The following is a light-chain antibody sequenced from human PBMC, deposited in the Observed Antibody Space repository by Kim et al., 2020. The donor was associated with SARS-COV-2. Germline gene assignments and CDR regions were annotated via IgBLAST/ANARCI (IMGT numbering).Light chain of an antibody. J-gene: IGLJ2*01. CDR1: KLGDKY. Sequence: SVSPGQTASITCSGDKLGDKYTCWYQQKPGQSPVLVIYRDSRRPSVIPERFSGSNSGNTATLTISGTQAMDEADYYCQTWDSSGVFGGGTQLTVL. CDR2: RDS. CDR3: QTWDSSGV. V-gene: IGLV3-1*01.